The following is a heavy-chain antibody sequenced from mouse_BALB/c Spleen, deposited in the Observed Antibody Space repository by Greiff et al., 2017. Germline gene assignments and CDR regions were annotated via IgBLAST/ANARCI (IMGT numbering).Heavy chain of an antibody. V-gene: IGHV14-4*02. Sequence: EVQLQQSGAELVRSGASVKLSCTASGFNIKDYYMHWVKQRPEQGLEWIGWIDPENGDTEYAPKFQGKATMTADTSSNTAYLQLSSLTSEDTAVYYCNAGGGNWYFDVWGAGTTVTVSS. CDR1: GFNIKDYY. D-gene: IGHD1-1*02. CDR2: IDPENGDT. J-gene: IGHJ1*01. CDR3: NAGGGNWYFDV.